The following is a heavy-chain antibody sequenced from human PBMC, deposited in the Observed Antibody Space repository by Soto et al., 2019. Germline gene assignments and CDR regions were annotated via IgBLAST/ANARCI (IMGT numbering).Heavy chain of an antibody. CDR1: GSSLSTRGVG. Sequence: QITLRESGPTLVKPTQTLTLTCAVSGSSLSTRGVGVGWIRQPPGKALEWLALIYWDDDKRYSPSLTNRLTITKDTSKNQVVLTMTNMDPVDTATYYCAHIRVVTYYGSGWFDPWGQGTLVTVSS. D-gene: IGHD3-10*01. CDR2: IYWDDDK. J-gene: IGHJ5*02. CDR3: AHIRVVTYYGSGWFDP. V-gene: IGHV2-5*02.